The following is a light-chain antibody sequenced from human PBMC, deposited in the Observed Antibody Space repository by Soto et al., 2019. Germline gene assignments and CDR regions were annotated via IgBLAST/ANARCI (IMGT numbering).Light chain of an antibody. CDR3: QHHNSYSEA. Sequence: DIVMTQSPDSLAVSLGERATINCKSSQSVLYSSNNKNYLAWYQQKPGKAPELLIYKASTLKSGVPSRFSGSGSGTEFTLTISSLQPDDFATYYCQHHNSYSEAFGQGTKVDIK. CDR2: KAS. CDR1: QSVLYSSNNKNY. V-gene: IGKV4-1*01. J-gene: IGKJ1*01.